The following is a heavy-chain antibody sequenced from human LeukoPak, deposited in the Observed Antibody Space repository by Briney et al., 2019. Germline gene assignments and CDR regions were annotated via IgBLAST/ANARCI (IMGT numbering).Heavy chain of an antibody. V-gene: IGHV3-30*04. CDR1: GFTFSSYA. CDR2: ISYDGSNK. Sequence: GGSLRLSCAASGFTFSSYAMHWVRQAPGKGPEWVAVISYDGSNKYYADSVKGRFTISRDNSKNTLYLQMNSLRAEDTAVYYCARERLSRNWFDPWGQGTLVTVSS. CDR3: ARERLSRNWFDP. J-gene: IGHJ5*02. D-gene: IGHD6-25*01.